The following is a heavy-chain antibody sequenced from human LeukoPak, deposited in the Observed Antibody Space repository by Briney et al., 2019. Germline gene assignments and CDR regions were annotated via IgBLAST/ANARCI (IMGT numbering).Heavy chain of an antibody. V-gene: IGHV3-48*03. CDR1: GFTFSSYE. CDR2: ISSGGSTI. D-gene: IGHD3-10*01. Sequence: PGGSLRLSCAASGFTFSSYEMNWVRQAPGKGLEWVSYISSGGSTIYYADSVKGRFTISRDNAKNSLYLQMNSLRAEDTAVYYCARIGSSAFDIWGQGTMVTVSS. J-gene: IGHJ3*02. CDR3: ARIGSSAFDI.